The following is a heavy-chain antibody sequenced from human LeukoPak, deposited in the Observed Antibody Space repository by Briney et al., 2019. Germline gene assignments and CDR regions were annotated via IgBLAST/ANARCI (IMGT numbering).Heavy chain of an antibody. V-gene: IGHV4-34*01. Sequence: PSETLSLTCAVYGGSFSGYYWSWIRQPPGKGLEWIGEINHSGSTNYNPSLKSRVTISVDTSKNQFSLKLSSVTAADTAVYYCARDRYCSSTSCYGGLDPWGQGTLVTVSS. CDR3: ARDRYCSSTSCYGGLDP. CDR2: INHSGST. J-gene: IGHJ5*02. CDR1: GGSFSGYY. D-gene: IGHD2-2*01.